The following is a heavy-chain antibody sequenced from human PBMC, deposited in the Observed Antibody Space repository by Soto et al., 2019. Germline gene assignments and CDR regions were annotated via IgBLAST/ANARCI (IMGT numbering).Heavy chain of an antibody. Sequence: ASVKVSCKASGYTFTSYAMHRVRQAPGQRLEWMGWINAGNGNTKYSQEFQGRVTITRDTSASTAYMELSSLRSEDTAVYYCARDPYSNYWFDPWGQGTLVTVSS. D-gene: IGHD4-4*01. CDR1: GYTFTSYA. CDR2: INAGNGNT. J-gene: IGHJ5*02. CDR3: ARDPYSNYWFDP. V-gene: IGHV1-3*01.